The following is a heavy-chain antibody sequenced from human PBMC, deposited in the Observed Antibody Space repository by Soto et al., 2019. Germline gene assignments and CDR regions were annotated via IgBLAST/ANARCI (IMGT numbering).Heavy chain of an antibody. CDR3: ARALDVGGSKHPTHY. D-gene: IGHD3-16*01. CDR1: GYTFTSYD. Sequence: GASVKVSCKASGYTFTSYDINWVRQATGQGLEWMGWMNPNSGNTGYAQNFQGRVTMTRNTSISTAYMELSSLRSEDTAVYYCARALDVGGSKHPTHYCGEGTLVTLSS. CDR2: MNPNSGNT. V-gene: IGHV1-8*01. J-gene: IGHJ4*02.